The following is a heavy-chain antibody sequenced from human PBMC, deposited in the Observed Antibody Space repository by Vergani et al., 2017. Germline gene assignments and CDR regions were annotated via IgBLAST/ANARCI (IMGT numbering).Heavy chain of an antibody. V-gene: IGHV3-23*04. CDR3: AKDGQQWLPYYFDY. CDR2: ISGSGGST. D-gene: IGHD6-19*01. CDR1: GFSFSSFG. J-gene: IGHJ4*02. Sequence: VQLVESGGGVVQPGRSLRLSCAASGFSFSSFGFHWVRQAPGKGLEWVSAISGSGGSTYYADSVKGRFTISRDNSKNTLYLQMNSLRAEDTAVYYCAKDGQQWLPYYFDYWGQGTLVTVSS.